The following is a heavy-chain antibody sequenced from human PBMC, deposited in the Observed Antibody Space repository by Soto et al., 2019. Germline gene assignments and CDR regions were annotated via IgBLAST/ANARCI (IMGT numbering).Heavy chain of an antibody. CDR1: GYTFTSYA. D-gene: IGHD6-6*01. CDR2: INAGNGST. Sequence: ASVKVSCKASGYTFTSYAMHWVRQAPGQRLEWMGWINAGNGSTKYSQKFQGGVTITRDTSASTAYMELNSLRAEDTAVYYCAKALGAARPYYYYYYGMDVWGQGTTVTVSS. V-gene: IGHV1-3*01. J-gene: IGHJ6*02. CDR3: AKALGAARPYYYYYYGMDV.